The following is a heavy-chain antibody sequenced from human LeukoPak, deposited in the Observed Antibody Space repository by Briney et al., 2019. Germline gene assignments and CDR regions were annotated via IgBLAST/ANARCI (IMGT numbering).Heavy chain of an antibody. V-gene: IGHV4-34*01. J-gene: IGHJ4*02. CDR1: GGSFSGYY. CDR3: ATRKLGNDY. D-gene: IGHD7-27*01. CDR2: INHSGST. Sequence: PSETLSLTCAVYGGSFSGYYWSWVRQPPGKGLEWIGEINHSGSTNYNPSLKSRVTISVDTSKNQFSLKLSSVTAADTAVYYCATRKLGNDYWGQGTLVTVSS.